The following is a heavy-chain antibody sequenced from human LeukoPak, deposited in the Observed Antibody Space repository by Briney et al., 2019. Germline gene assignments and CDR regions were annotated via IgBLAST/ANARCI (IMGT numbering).Heavy chain of an antibody. J-gene: IGHJ4*02. Sequence: SETPSLTCTVSGGSISSSSYYRGWIRQPPGKGLERIGSIYYSGSTYYNPSLKSRVTISVDTSKNQFSLKLSSVTAADTAVYYCARHGGYTVTTFDYWGQGTLVTVSS. D-gene: IGHD4-17*01. CDR3: ARHGGYTVTTFDY. CDR2: IYYSGST. V-gene: IGHV4-39*01. CDR1: GGSISSSSYY.